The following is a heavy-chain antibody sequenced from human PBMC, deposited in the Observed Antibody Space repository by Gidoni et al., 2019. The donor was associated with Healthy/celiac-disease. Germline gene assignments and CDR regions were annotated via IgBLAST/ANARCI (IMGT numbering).Heavy chain of an antibody. Sequence: QVQLQQLGAGLLTPSETLSLTCAVYGGSFSGYYWSWIRQPPGKGLEWIGEINHSGSTNYNPSLKSRVTISVDTSKNQFSLKLSSVTAADTAVYYCARGKYCSSTSCSRYYGMDVWGQGTTVTVSS. CDR3: ARGKYCSSTSCSRYYGMDV. CDR1: GGSFSGYY. D-gene: IGHD2-2*01. V-gene: IGHV4-34*01. J-gene: IGHJ6*02. CDR2: INHSGST.